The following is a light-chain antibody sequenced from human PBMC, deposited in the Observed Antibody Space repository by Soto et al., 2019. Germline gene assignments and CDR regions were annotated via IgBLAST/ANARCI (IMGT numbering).Light chain of an antibody. CDR1: KNDTGVYDF. CDR3: KSYAGSNTYV. J-gene: IGLJ1*01. Sequence: QSVLTQPPSASGSPGQSATISCTGTKNDTGVYDFVSWYQHHPGKAHRLIIYEVVQRPSGVPDRFSGSKSGNTASLTVSGLQAADEADYFCKSYAGSNTYVFGSGTKV. CDR2: EVV. V-gene: IGLV2-8*01.